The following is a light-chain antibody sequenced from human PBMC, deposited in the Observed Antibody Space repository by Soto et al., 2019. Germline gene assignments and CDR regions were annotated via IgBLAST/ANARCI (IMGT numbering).Light chain of an antibody. CDR3: SSYTTSSSYV. V-gene: IGLV2-14*01. CDR1: RSDVGGFNY. Sequence: QSALTQPASVSGSPGQSITISCTGTRSDVGGFNYVSWYQQHPGKVPKLLIFDVYSRPSGISNRFSGSKSGNTASLTISGLQAEDEADYYCSSYTTSSSYVFGAGTKVTVL. CDR2: DVY. J-gene: IGLJ1*01.